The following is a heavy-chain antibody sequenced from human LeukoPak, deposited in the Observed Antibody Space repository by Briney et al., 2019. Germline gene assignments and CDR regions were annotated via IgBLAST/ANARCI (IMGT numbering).Heavy chain of an antibody. J-gene: IGHJ3*02. Sequence: SETLSLTCTVSGVSISSSSHYWGWIRQPPGKGLEWIGSVYYSGSSSYNPSLKSRVTISVDTSKNTFSLGLGSVTAADTAIYYCASHGFLAAGHAIDIWGQGAMVTVSS. V-gene: IGHV4-39*01. CDR2: VYYSGSS. D-gene: IGHD6-13*01. CDR3: ASHGFLAAGHAIDI. CDR1: GVSISSSSHY.